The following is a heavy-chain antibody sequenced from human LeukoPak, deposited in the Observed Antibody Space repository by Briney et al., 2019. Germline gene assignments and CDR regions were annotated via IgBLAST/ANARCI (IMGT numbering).Heavy chain of an antibody. CDR3: ARIAVAGTVRR. J-gene: IGHJ1*01. V-gene: IGHV1-2*06. Sequence: ASVKVSCKASGYTFTGYYMHWVRQAPGQGLEWVGRINPNSGGTNYAQKFQGRVTMTRDTSISTAYMELSRLRSDDTAVYYCARIAVAGTVRRWGQGTLVTVSS. CDR1: GYTFTGYY. D-gene: IGHD6-19*01. CDR2: INPNSGGT.